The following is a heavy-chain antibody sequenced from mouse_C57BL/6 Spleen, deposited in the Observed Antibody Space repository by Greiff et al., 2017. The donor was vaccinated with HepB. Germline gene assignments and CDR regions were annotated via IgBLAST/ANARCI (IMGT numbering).Heavy chain of an antibody. CDR1: GYTFTTYP. D-gene: IGHD1-1*01. J-gene: IGHJ1*03. CDR2: FHPYNDDT. V-gene: IGHV1-47*01. Sequence: VNVVESGAELVKPGASVKMSCKASGYTFTTYPIEWMKQNHGKSLEWIGNFHPYNDDTKYNEKFKGKATLTVEKSSSTVYLELSRLTSDDSAVYYCARSYYGGYFDVWGTGTTVTVSS. CDR3: ARSYYGGYFDV.